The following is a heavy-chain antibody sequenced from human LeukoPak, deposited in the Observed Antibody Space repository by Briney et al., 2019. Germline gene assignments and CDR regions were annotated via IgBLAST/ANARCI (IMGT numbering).Heavy chain of an antibody. D-gene: IGHD2-21*01. CDR1: GFTFGDYA. V-gene: IGHV3-23*01. J-gene: IGHJ6*02. CDR2: IGGSGAST. CDR3: AKDLRIFRGYGMDV. Sequence: GGSLRLSCTASGFTFGDYAMSWFRQAPGKGLEWVSGIGGSGASTYYADSVRGRLTISRGSSKNTVYLQMNSLRAEDTAVYYCAKDLRIFRGYGMDVWGQGTTVTVSS.